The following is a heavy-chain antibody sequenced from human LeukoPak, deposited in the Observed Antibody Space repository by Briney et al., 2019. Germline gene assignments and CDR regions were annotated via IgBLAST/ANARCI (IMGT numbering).Heavy chain of an antibody. Sequence: SETLSLTCTVSGYSISSGYYWGWIRQPPGKGLEWIGSIYHSESTYYNPSLKSRVTISVDTSKNQFSLKLSSVTAADTAVYYCAREFGDFWSGCFDYWGQGTLVTVSS. CDR2: IYHSEST. J-gene: IGHJ4*02. V-gene: IGHV4-38-2*02. CDR1: GYSISSGYY. CDR3: AREFGDFWSGCFDY. D-gene: IGHD3-3*01.